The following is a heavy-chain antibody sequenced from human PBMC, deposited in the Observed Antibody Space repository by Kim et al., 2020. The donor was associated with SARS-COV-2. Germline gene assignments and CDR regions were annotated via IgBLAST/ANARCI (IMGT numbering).Heavy chain of an antibody. CDR3: AKVDGD. V-gene: IGHV3-7*01. D-gene: IGHD3-9*01. J-gene: IGHJ4*02. CDR2: EVSRK. Sequence: EVSRKYHLDFVKRRFTLSRDNAKNLLYLQMNSLGAEDTAVYYCAKVDGDWGQGTLVTVSS.